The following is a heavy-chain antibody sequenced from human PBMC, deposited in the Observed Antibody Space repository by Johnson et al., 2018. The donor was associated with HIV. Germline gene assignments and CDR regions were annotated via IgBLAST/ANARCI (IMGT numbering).Heavy chain of an antibody. CDR1: GITVSSTY. Sequence: VQLVESGGGLVQPGGSLRLSCAASGITVSSTYMTWVRQAPGQGLVWVSRISSDGTDTYYADSVKGRFTISRDNAKNTMFVQMNSLRVEDTAVYYCARSGPNWAFDFWGQGTMVTVSS. D-gene: IGHD1-1*01. V-gene: IGHV3-74*02. J-gene: IGHJ3*01. CDR3: ARSGPNWAFDF. CDR2: ISSDGTDT.